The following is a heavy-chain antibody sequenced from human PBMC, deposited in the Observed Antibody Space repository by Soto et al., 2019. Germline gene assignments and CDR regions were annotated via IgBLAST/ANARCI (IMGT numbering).Heavy chain of an antibody. CDR3: ARGGSVSGSYYRYGYYYYGMDV. V-gene: IGHV4-59*01. D-gene: IGHD1-26*01. J-gene: IGHJ6*02. CDR2: IYYSGST. CDR1: GGSISSYY. Sequence: KTSETLSLTCTVSGGSISSYYWSRIRQPPGKGLEWIGYIYYSGSTNYNPSLKSRVTISVDTSKNQFSLKLSSVTAADTAVYYCARGGSVSGSYYRYGYYYYGMDVWGQGTTVTVSS.